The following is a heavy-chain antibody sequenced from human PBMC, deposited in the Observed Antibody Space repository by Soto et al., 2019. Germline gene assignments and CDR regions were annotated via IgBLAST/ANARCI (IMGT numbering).Heavy chain of an antibody. Sequence: SEPLALTFTVYGGPVSSGSYYSTWTRQPAGKGLERIGYIYYSGRTNYHPSLKSRVTISVDTSKTQFSLKLSSVTSADTAVYDGAGLNWGSAFDIWGQVTMVTVSS. V-gene: IGHV4-61*01. CDR2: IYYSGRT. CDR1: GGPVSSGSYY. D-gene: IGHD7-27*01. CDR3: AGLNWGSAFDI. J-gene: IGHJ3*02.